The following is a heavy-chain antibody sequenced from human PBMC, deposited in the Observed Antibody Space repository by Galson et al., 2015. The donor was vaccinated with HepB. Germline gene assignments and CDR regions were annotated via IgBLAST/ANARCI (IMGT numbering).Heavy chain of an antibody. J-gene: IGHJ4*01. V-gene: IGHV1-8*01. CDR1: GYTFTSYD. CDR2: MNPNSGIT. CDR3: ARGTLYGGADN. D-gene: IGHD4-23*01. Sequence: SVKVSCKASGYTFTSYDINWVRQATGQGLEWMGYMNPNSGITGYAQKFQGRITMTRNTPISTAYMELSSLKADDTAVYFCARGTLYGGADNWGQGTLLTVSS.